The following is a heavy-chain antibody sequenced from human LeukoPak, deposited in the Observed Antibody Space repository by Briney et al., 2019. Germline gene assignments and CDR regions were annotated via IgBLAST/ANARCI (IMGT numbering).Heavy chain of an antibody. Sequence: GASVKVSCKASGYTFTSYGISWVRQAPGQGLEWMGWVSAYNGNTNYAQKLQGRVTMTTDTSTSTAYMELRSLRSDDTAVYYCAREIGIAVAGTSDYWGQGTLVTVSS. V-gene: IGHV1-18*01. CDR3: AREIGIAVAGTSDY. D-gene: IGHD6-19*01. J-gene: IGHJ4*02. CDR1: GYTFTSYG. CDR2: VSAYNGNT.